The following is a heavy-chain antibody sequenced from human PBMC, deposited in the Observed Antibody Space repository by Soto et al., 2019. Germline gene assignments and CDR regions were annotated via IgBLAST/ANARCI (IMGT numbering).Heavy chain of an antibody. CDR1: GFSLTTSGVG. J-gene: IGHJ4*02. V-gene: IGHV2-5*02. D-gene: IGHD2-15*01. Sequence: QITLRESGPTLVKPTQTLTLTCTFSGFSLTTSGVGVGWIRQPPGKALEWLALIYWDDDDRYSPSLRYRLTITKDNSKNQVVLTMTNMDPVATATYYGAHRREDRGGLGNFDYWGQGTLVTVSS. CDR3: AHRREDRGGLGNFDY. CDR2: IYWDDDD.